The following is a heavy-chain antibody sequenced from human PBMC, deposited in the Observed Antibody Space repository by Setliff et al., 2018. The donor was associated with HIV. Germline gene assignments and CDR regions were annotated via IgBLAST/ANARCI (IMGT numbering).Heavy chain of an antibody. J-gene: IGHJ4*01. CDR1: GGSFNSAA. D-gene: IGHD2-8*02. CDR3: ARGALLAVFDFDH. CDR2: INVGKGDT. Sequence: ASVKVSCKPSGGSFNSAAINWVRQAPGQSPEWMGWINVGKGDTKYSQKLQGRITITRDTSANRAYLELNNLRSDDTGTYFCARGALLAVFDFDHWGQGTLVTVSS. V-gene: IGHV1-3*01.